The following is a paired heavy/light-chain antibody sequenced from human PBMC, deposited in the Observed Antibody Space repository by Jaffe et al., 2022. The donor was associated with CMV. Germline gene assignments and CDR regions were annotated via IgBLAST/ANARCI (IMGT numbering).Heavy chain of an antibody. CDR2: VSPDGTST. CDR1: GFTLSSYW. Sequence: EVQLVESGGSLVQPGGSLRLSCAASGFTLSSYWMHWVRQAPGKGLVWVARVSPDGTSTTYADSVKGRFTISRDNARNTLYLHMSSLRDDDTAVYYCARGPRGSGFYVGDYWGHGDLVAVSS. V-gene: IGHV3-74*01. J-gene: IGHJ4*01. D-gene: IGHD3-22*01. CDR3: ARGPRGSGFYVGDY.
Light chain of an antibody. CDR2: EVI. CDR1: SSDVGGHNR. CDR3: NSFTSSNTWV. V-gene: IGLV2-18*02. J-gene: IGLJ3*02. Sequence: QSALTQPPSVSGSPGQSVIISCTGTSSDVGGHNRVSWYQQTPGTAPKLMIYEVINRPSGVPDRFSGSKSGNTASLTISGLQAEDEADYYCNSFTSSNTWVFGGGTKLTVL.